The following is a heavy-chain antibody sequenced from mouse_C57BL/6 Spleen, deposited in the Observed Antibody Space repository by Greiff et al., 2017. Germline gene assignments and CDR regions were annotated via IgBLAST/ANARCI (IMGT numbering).Heavy chain of an antibody. CDR3: ARSPLITTEYFDV. CDR2: INPNNGGT. J-gene: IGHJ1*03. V-gene: IGHV1-22*01. CDR1: GYTFTDYN. Sequence: EVMLVESGPELVKPGASVKMSCKASGYTFTDYNMHWVKQSHGKSLEWIGYINPNNGGTSYNQKFKGKATLTVNKSSSTAYMELRSLTSEDSAVYYCARSPLITTEYFDVWGTGTTVTVSS. D-gene: IGHD1-1*01.